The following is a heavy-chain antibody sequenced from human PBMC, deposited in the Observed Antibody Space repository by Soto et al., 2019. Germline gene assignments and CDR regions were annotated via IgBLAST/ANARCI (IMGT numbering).Heavy chain of an antibody. CDR2: ISGSGGST. CDR3: AKAPGRGVVVPAASGTFDY. D-gene: IGHD2-2*01. CDR1: GFTLSSYA. V-gene: IGHV3-23*01. Sequence: PGGSLRLSCAASGFTLSSYAMSWVRQAPGKGLEWVSAISGSGGSTYYADSVKGRFTISRDNSKNTLYLQMNSLRAEDTAVYYCAKAPGRGVVVPAASGTFDYWGQGTLVTVSS. J-gene: IGHJ4*02.